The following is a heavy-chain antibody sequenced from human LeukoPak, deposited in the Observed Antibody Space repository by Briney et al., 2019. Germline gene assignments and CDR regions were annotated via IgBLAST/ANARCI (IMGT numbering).Heavy chain of an antibody. Sequence: GSLRLSCAASGFTFSSYAMSWVRQAPGKGLEWVSTISGSGGNTYYADSVKGRFTISRDNSKNTLYLQINSLRAEDTAVFYCAKLTGATVPFDCWGQGTLVTVSS. J-gene: IGHJ4*02. CDR3: AKLTGATVPFDC. V-gene: IGHV3-23*01. CDR2: ISGSGGNT. CDR1: GFTFSSYA. D-gene: IGHD1-26*01.